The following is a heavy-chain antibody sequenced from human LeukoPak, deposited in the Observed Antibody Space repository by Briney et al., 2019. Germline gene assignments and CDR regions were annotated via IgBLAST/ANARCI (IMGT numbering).Heavy chain of an antibody. CDR1: GLTVSDNY. Sequence: GGSLRLSCAASGLTVSDNYMSWVRQAPGKGLEWVSVIYSGGSTYYADSVKGRFTISRDNSKNTLYLQMNSLRAEDTAVYYCARVASGWYSDYWGQGTLVTVSS. CDR3: ARVASGWYSDY. V-gene: IGHV3-53*01. J-gene: IGHJ4*02. CDR2: IYSGGST. D-gene: IGHD6-19*01.